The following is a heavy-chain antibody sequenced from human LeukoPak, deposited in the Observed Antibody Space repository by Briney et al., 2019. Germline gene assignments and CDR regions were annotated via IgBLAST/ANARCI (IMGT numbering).Heavy chain of an antibody. CDR1: GYTFTSYY. Sequence: ASVKVSCKASGYTFTSYYMHWVRQAPGQGLEWMGIINPSGGSTSYAQKFQGRVTMTRDTSISTAYMELSRLRSDDTAVYYCASRIAAAGSLNYWGQGTLVTVSS. CDR2: INPSGGST. J-gene: IGHJ4*02. CDR3: ASRIAAAGSLNY. V-gene: IGHV1-46*01. D-gene: IGHD6-13*01.